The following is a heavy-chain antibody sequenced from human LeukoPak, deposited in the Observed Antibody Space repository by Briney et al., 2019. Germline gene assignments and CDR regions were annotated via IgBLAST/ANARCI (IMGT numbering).Heavy chain of an antibody. D-gene: IGHD3-22*01. Sequence: SETLSLTCAVYGGSFSGYYWSWIRQPPGKGLEWIGEINHSGSTNYNPSLKSRVTISVDTSKNQFSLKLSSVTAADTAVYYCARRGSSGYNYYYYYMGVWGKGTTVTVSS. CDR2: INHSGST. CDR3: ARRGSSGYNYYYYYMGV. V-gene: IGHV4-34*01. CDR1: GGSFSGYY. J-gene: IGHJ6*03.